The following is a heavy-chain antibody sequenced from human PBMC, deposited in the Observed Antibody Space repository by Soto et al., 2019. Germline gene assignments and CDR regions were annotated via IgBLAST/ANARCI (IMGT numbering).Heavy chain of an antibody. Sequence: PSETLSLTCAVYGGSFSGYYWSWIRQPPGKGLEWIGEINHSGSTNYNPSLKSRVTISVDTSKNQFSLKLSSVTAADTAVYYCARGRSKSGFGEVNGFNWFDPWGQG. J-gene: IGHJ5*02. V-gene: IGHV4-34*01. D-gene: IGHD3-10*01. CDR3: ARGRSKSGFGEVNGFNWFDP. CDR1: GGSFSGYY. CDR2: INHSGST.